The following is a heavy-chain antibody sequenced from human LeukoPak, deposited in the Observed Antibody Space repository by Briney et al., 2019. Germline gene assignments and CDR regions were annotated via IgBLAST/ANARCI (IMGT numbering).Heavy chain of an antibody. Sequence: PEASVKVSCKASGYTFTSYYMHWVRQAPGQGLEWMGIINPSGGSTSYAQKFQGRVTMTRDTSTSTVYMELSSLRSEDTAVYYCARGYLVVVPADNWFDPWGQGTLITVSS. CDR2: INPSGGST. J-gene: IGHJ5*02. CDR3: ARGYLVVVPADNWFDP. D-gene: IGHD2-2*01. CDR1: GYTFTSYY. V-gene: IGHV1-46*01.